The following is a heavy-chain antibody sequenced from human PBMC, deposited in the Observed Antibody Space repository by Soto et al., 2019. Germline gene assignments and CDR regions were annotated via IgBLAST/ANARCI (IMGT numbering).Heavy chain of an antibody. Sequence: GGSLRLSCAASGFTFSSYWMHWVRQAPGKGLVWVSRINSDGSSTSYADSVKGRFTISRDNAKNTLYLQMNSLRAEDTAVYYCARFRYCSGSSCFPTYYYGMDVWGQGTTVTVSS. CDR3: ARFRYCSGSSCFPTYYYGMDV. CDR2: INSDGSST. D-gene: IGHD2-15*01. J-gene: IGHJ6*02. CDR1: GFTFSSYW. V-gene: IGHV3-74*01.